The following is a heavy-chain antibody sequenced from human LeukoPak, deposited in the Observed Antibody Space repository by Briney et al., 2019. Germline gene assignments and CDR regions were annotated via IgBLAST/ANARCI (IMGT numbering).Heavy chain of an antibody. V-gene: IGHV4-4*07. Sequence: SETQSLTCSVSGGSMSSYYWSWIRQPAGKGLEWIGRIYTSGNTNCNPSLKSRVTISVDRSKNQFSLKLSSVTAADTAVYYCARDLTVTTEGNWFDPWGQGTLVTVSS. CDR2: IYTSGNT. J-gene: IGHJ5*02. D-gene: IGHD4-11*01. CDR3: ARDLTVTTEGNWFDP. CDR1: GGSMSSYY.